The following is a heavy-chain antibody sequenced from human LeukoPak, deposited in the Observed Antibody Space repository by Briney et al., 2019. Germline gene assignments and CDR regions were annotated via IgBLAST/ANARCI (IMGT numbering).Heavy chain of an antibody. CDR2: ISGSGGST. Sequence: GGSLRLSCAASGFTFRSYGMSWVRQAPGKGLEWVSDISGSGGSTYYAESVKGRFTISRDNSRNTLYLQMNSLRAEDTAIYYCAKESPDFDYWGQGTLVTVSS. CDR1: GFTFRSYG. V-gene: IGHV3-23*01. CDR3: AKESPDFDY. J-gene: IGHJ4*02.